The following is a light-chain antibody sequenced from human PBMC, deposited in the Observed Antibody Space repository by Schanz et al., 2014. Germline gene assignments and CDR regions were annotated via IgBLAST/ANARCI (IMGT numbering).Light chain of an antibody. CDR2: GAS. Sequence: EIVMTQSPATLSVSPGERATLSCRASQSVSSNLAWYQQKPGQAPRLLIYGASTRAIGIPARFSGSGSGTEFTLTISSLQSEDFATYYCQQYNSYSSFGPGTKVDMK. V-gene: IGKV3-15*01. CDR1: QSVSSN. CDR3: QQYNSYSS. J-gene: IGKJ3*01.